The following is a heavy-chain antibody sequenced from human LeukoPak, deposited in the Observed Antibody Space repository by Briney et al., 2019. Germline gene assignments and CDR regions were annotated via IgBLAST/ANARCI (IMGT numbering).Heavy chain of an antibody. Sequence: GGSLRLSCAASGFTFSSYAMSWVRQAPGKGLEWVAFIRYDGSNKYYADSVKGRFTISRDNSKNTLYLQMNSLRAEDTAVYYCAKDMVGYGDLFDYWGQGTLVTVSS. CDR1: GFTFSSYA. D-gene: IGHD4-17*01. CDR2: IRYDGSNK. J-gene: IGHJ4*02. V-gene: IGHV3-30*02. CDR3: AKDMVGYGDLFDY.